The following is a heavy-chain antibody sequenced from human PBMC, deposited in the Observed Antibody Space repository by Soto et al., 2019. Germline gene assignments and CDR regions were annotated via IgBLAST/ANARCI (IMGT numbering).Heavy chain of an antibody. CDR3: ARAGQYYDASGYAD. CDR2: ISVYNGNT. D-gene: IGHD3-22*01. CDR1: GYSFATSG. V-gene: IGHV1-18*01. J-gene: IGHJ4*02. Sequence: QVKLVQSGTEVKKPGASIKVSCKASGYSFATSGMTWVRQAPGQGLEWMGWISVYNGNTNYDQSLEDRVTMTTDTSTNTSYLEVRNLRSDDAAVYYCARAGQYYDASGYADWVQGTLVTVSS.